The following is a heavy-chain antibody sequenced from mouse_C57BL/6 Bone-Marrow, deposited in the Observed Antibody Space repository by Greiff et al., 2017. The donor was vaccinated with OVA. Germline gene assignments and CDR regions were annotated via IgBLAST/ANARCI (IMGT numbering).Heavy chain of an antibody. J-gene: IGHJ2*01. Sequence: VKLMESGAELVRPGASVTLSCKASGYTFTDYEMHWVKQTPVHGLEWIGAIDPETGGTAYNQKFKGKAILTADKSSSTAYMELRSLTSEDSAVYYCTRGGWLLRRGFGYWGQGTTLTVSS. V-gene: IGHV1-15*01. CDR2: IDPETGGT. CDR1: GYTFTDYE. D-gene: IGHD2-3*01. CDR3: TRGGWLLRRGFGY.